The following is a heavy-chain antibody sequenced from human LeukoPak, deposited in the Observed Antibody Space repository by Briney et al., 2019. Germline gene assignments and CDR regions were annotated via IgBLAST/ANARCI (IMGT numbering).Heavy chain of an antibody. CDR2: ISSSSSYI. Sequence: PGGSLRLSCAASGFTFSSYSMNWVRQAPGKGLEWVSSISSSSSYIYYADSVKGRFTISRDNAKNSLYLQMNSLRAEDTAVYYCATYCSGGSCHDAFDIWGQGTMVTVSS. V-gene: IGHV3-21*01. CDR1: GFTFSSYS. J-gene: IGHJ3*02. D-gene: IGHD2-15*01. CDR3: ATYCSGGSCHDAFDI.